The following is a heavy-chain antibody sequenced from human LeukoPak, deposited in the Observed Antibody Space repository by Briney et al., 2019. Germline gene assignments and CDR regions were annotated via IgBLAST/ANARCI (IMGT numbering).Heavy chain of an antibody. J-gene: IGHJ4*02. V-gene: IGHV1-2*02. CDR2: INPNSGGT. CDR1: GYTFTGYY. Sequence: ASVKVSCKASGYTFTGYYMHWVRQAPGQGREWMGWINPNSGGTNYAQKFQGRVTMTRDTSISTAYMELSRLRSDDTAVYYCASGRGVVPAAIARTSSPDYWGQGTLVTVSS. D-gene: IGHD2-2*01. CDR3: ASGRGVVPAAIARTSSPDY.